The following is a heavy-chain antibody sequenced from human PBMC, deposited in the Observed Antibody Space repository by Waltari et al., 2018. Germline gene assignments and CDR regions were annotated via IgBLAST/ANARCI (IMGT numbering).Heavy chain of an antibody. CDR3: ARDSLHYSGYDCVFDC. CDR2: LFPSGRT. J-gene: IGHJ4*02. Sequence: QVQLQESGPGLVKPSETLSLTCTVSGGSISSYYWSWIRQTAGEGLEWIGRLFPSGRTNYNPSLKSRVTMSVDTSKNQFSLRLTSVTAADTAVYYCARDSLHYSGYDCVFDCWGQGTLITVSS. D-gene: IGHD5-12*01. CDR1: GGSISSYY. V-gene: IGHV4-4*07.